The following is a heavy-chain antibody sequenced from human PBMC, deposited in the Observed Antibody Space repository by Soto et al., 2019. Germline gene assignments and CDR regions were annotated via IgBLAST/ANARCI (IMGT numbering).Heavy chain of an antibody. V-gene: IGHV4-61*01. D-gene: IGHD3-3*01. CDR2: IYYSGST. CDR1: GGSVSSGSYY. CDR3: ARYMNRDDFWSGYYYYYYGMDV. J-gene: IGHJ6*02. Sequence: QVQLQESGPGLVKPSETLSLTCTVSGGSVSSGSYYWSWIRQPPGKGLEWIGYIYYSGSTNYNPSLKSRVTISVDTSKNQFSLKLSSVTAADTAVYYCARYMNRDDFWSGYYYYYYGMDVWGQGTTVTVS.